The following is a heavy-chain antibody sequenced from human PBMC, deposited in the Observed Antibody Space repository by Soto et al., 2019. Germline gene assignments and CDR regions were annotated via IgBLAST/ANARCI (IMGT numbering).Heavy chain of an antibody. CDR1: GFTFSNAW. V-gene: IGHV3-15*01. Sequence: PGGSLRLSCAASGFTFSNAWMSWVRQAPGKGLEWVGRIKSKTDGGTTDYAAPVKGRFTISRDDSKNTLYLQMNSLKTEDTAVYYCTTDPLSAGIVVVPADRVGGQGTLVTVA. CDR3: TTDPLSAGIVVVPADRV. J-gene: IGHJ4*02. CDR2: IKSKTDGGTT. D-gene: IGHD2-2*01.